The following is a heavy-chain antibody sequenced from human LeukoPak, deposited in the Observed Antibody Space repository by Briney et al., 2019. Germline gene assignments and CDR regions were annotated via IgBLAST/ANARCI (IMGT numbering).Heavy chain of an antibody. CDR2: ISGSGGST. J-gene: IGHJ4*02. D-gene: IGHD6-13*01. CDR1: GFTFSSYA. CDR3: ARGGHRAAADY. V-gene: IGHV3-23*01. Sequence: PGGSLRLSCAASGFTFSSYAMNWVRQAPGKGLEWVSSISGSGGSTYYADSVKGRFTISRDNAKNSPYLQMNSLRAEDTAVYYCARGGHRAAADYWGQGTLVTVSS.